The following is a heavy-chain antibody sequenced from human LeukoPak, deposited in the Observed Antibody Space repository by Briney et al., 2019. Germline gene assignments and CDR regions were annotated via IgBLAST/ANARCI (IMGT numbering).Heavy chain of an antibody. CDR1: GFSFDDYA. D-gene: IGHD6-19*01. V-gene: IGHV3-9*01. J-gene: IGHJ4*02. CDR2: ISWNSGYI. CDR3: AKVRGTYSSGFFFDY. Sequence: GGSLRLSCAASGFSFDDYAMHWVRQAPGKGLEWLSIISWNSGYIGYADSVKGRFTISRDNARNSLYLQMKSLRAEDTAFYYCAKVRGTYSSGFFFDYWGQGALVTVSS.